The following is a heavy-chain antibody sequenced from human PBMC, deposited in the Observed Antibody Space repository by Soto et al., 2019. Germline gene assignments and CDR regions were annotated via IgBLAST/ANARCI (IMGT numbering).Heavy chain of an antibody. CDR1: GGTFSRYS. V-gene: IGHV1-69*08. CDR3: AREDRDRETGLVPAAIDGMDV. CDR2: IIPIFGIA. Sequence: QVQLVQSGAEVKKPGSSVKVSCKASGGTFSRYSITWVRQAPGHGLEWIGRIIPIFGIASYAQKFQGRVTIAPDESTSTANMQLRSLRPDDTAVYYCAREDRDRETGLVPAAIDGMDVWGHGTTVTVSS. J-gene: IGHJ6*02. D-gene: IGHD2-2*01.